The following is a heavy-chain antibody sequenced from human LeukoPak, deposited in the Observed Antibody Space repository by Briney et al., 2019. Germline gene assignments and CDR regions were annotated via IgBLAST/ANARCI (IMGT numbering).Heavy chain of an antibody. CDR1: GGSVSSGSYY. Sequence: SETLSLTCTVSGGSVSSGSYYWSWIRQPPGKGLEWIGYIYYSGSTNYNPPLKSRVTISVDTSKNQFSLKLSSVTAADTAVYYCARWLVVAATQSWFDPWGQGTLVTVSS. D-gene: IGHD2-15*01. J-gene: IGHJ5*02. V-gene: IGHV4-61*01. CDR3: ARWLVVAATQSWFDP. CDR2: IYYSGST.